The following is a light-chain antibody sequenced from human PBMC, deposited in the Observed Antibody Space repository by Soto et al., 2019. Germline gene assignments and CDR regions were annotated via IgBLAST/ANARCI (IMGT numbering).Light chain of an antibody. J-gene: IGLJ2*01. CDR3: GTWDSSLSAVV. CDR2: DND. V-gene: IGLV1-51*01. Sequence: QSVLTQPPSGSAAPGQKGTISCSGSSSNIGNNYVSWYQQLPGTAPKLLISDNDKRPSGIPDRLSGSKSGTLATRGITGLETGDEADYYCGTWDSSLSAVVFGGG. CDR1: SSNIGNNY.